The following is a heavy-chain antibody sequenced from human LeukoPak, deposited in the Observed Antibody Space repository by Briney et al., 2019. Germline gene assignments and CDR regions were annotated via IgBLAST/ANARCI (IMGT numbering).Heavy chain of an antibody. CDR1: GYTLTELS. V-gene: IGHV1-24*01. CDR2: FDPEDGET. Sequence: ASVKVSCKVSGYTLTELSMHWVRQAPGKGLEWMGGFDPEDGETIYAQKFQGRVTMTEDTSTDTTYMELSSLRSEDTAVYYCASIKDIVVVVAATSDAFDIWGQGTMVTVSS. D-gene: IGHD2-15*01. J-gene: IGHJ3*02. CDR3: ASIKDIVVVVAATSDAFDI.